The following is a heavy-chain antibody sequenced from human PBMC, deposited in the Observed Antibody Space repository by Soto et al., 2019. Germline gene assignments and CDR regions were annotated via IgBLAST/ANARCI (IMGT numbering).Heavy chain of an antibody. CDR1: GGTFSSYA. J-gene: IGHJ3*02. CDR3: ASPFTVVTLPDAFDI. D-gene: IGHD2-15*01. V-gene: IGHV1-69*12. Sequence: QVQLVQSGAEVKKPGSSVKVSCKASGGTFSSYAVSWVRQAPGQGLGWMGGIIPFFGTANYAQKFQGSVTITADESTSTAYMELSSLRSEDKAVYYCASPFTVVTLPDAFDIGGQGTMVTVSS. CDR2: IIPFFGTA.